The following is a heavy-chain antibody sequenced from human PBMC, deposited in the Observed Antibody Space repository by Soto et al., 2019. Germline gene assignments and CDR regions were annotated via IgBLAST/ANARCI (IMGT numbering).Heavy chain of an antibody. CDR1: GCTVSSYA. CDR2: IVPIFGTA. J-gene: IGHJ3*02. Sequence: SVKVSCKASGCTVSSYAISCVRQAPGQGLEWMGGIVPIFGTANYAQKFQGRVTITADESTSTAYMELSSLRSEDTAVYYCARDQWFGESRGAFDIWGQGTMVTVSS. V-gene: IGHV1-69*13. CDR3: ARDQWFGESRGAFDI. D-gene: IGHD3-10*01.